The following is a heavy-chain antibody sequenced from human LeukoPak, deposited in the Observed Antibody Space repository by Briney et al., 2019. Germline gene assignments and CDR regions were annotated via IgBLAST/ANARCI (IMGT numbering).Heavy chain of an antibody. Sequence: GGSLRLSCAASGFTFSSYSMNWVRQAPGKGLEWVSSIGATQTYIYYADSVKGRFTVSRDNAKNSLYLQMNSLRAEDTAVYYCARDFYSSSWAFDYWGQGTLVTVSS. CDR3: ARDFYSSSWAFDY. CDR1: GFTFSSYS. J-gene: IGHJ4*02. V-gene: IGHV3-21*01. D-gene: IGHD6-13*01. CDR2: IGATQTYI.